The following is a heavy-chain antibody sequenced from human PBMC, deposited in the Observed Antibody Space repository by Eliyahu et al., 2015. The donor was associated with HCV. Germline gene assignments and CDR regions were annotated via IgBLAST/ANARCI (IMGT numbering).Heavy chain of an antibody. Sequence: QVQLVEXGGGVVQPGRPLXLSCAASGFTFRSYGMPWVRQAPGKGLEWXAVISYDGSNKDYADSVKGRFTTSRDNSKNFLYLEMNSLRAEDTAVYYCAKAEGIAVAGTFDYWGQGTLVTVSS. J-gene: IGHJ4*02. D-gene: IGHD6-19*01. CDR1: GFTFRSYG. V-gene: IGHV3-30*18. CDR3: AKAEGIAVAGTFDY. CDR2: ISYDGSNK.